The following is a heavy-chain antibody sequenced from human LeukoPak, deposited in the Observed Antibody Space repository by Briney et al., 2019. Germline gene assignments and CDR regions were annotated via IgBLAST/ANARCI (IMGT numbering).Heavy chain of an antibody. CDR2: ISYDGSNK. CDR3: AKDDSSGYYPGY. J-gene: IGHJ4*02. V-gene: IGHV3-30*18. Sequence: GGSLRLSCAASGFTFSSYGMHWVRQAPGKGLEWVAVISYDGSNKYYADSVKGRFTISRDNSKNTLYLQMNSLRAEDTAVYYCAKDDSSGYYPGYWGQGTLVTVSS. D-gene: IGHD3-22*01. CDR1: GFTFSSYG.